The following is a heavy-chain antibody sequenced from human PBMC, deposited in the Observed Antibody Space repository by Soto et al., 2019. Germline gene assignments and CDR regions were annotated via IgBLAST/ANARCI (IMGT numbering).Heavy chain of an antibody. V-gene: IGHV3-66*01. J-gene: IGHJ4*02. Sequence: EVQLGMSGGGLVQPGGSLRLSCAASGFTVSSIYMSWVRQAPGKGLEWVSVIYSGGSIYYADSVKGRFTISRDNSKNTLYLQMSSLRAEDTAVYYCARGAIISGYDWGAFDYWGQGTLVTVSS. D-gene: IGHD5-12*01. CDR1: GFTVSSIY. CDR3: ARGAIISGYDWGAFDY. CDR2: IYSGGSI.